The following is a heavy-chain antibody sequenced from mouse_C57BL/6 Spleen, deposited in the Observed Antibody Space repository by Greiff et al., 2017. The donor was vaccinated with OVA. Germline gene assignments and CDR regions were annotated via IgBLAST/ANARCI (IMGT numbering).Heavy chain of an antibody. CDR1: GYTFTSYW. V-gene: IGHV1-55*01. Sequence: QVQLKQPGAELVKPGASVKMSCKASGYTFTSYWITWVKQRPGQGLEWIGDIYPGSGSTNYNEKFKSKATLTVDTSSSTAYRQRSSLTSEDSAVYYCARTQLGLDYWGQGTTLTVSS. CDR2: IYPGSGST. J-gene: IGHJ2*01. CDR3: ARTQLGLDY. D-gene: IGHD4-1*02.